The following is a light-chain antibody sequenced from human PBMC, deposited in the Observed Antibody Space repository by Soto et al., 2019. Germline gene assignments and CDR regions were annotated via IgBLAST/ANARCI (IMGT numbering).Light chain of an antibody. CDR1: QRIFSF. CDR2: TAY. Sequence: DIQMTQSPSSLSASVGDSVTLTCRASQRIFSFLNWYQQAPGRAPKLLISTAYKLQSGVPSRFRGSESGTQFTLTISSLQPEDFAIYFYQQTYCAPFTFGLGTKV. CDR3: QQTYCAPFT. V-gene: IGKV1-39*01. J-gene: IGKJ3*01.